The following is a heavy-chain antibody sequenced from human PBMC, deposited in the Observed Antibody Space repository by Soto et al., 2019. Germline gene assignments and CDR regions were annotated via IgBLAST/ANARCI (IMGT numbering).Heavy chain of an antibody. CDR2: IYWDDDK. D-gene: IGHD3-3*01. V-gene: IGHV2-5*02. Sequence: QITLNESGPTVVRPTETLTLTCRFSGFSLTTSGVGVGWIRQSPGKAPEWLALIYWDDDKRYSASLKSRLTITKDASKNQVVLTVSDLDPTDLATYYCAHRVLRTVFGLVTTTAIYFDFWGQGTPVAVSS. J-gene: IGHJ4*02. CDR3: AHRVLRTVFGLVTTTAIYFDF. CDR1: GFSLTTSGVG.